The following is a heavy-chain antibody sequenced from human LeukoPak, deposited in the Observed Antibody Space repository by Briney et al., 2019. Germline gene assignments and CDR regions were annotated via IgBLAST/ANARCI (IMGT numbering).Heavy chain of an antibody. Sequence: GASVKVSCKASGYTFTGYYMHWVRQAPGQGLEWMGWINPNSGGTNYAQKFQGRVTMTRDTSTSTVYMELSSLRSEDTAVYYCARDRGLGGSSDYWGQGTLVTVSS. CDR2: INPNSGGT. V-gene: IGHV1-2*02. CDR1: GYTFTGYY. CDR3: ARDRGLGGSSDY. J-gene: IGHJ4*02. D-gene: IGHD1-26*01.